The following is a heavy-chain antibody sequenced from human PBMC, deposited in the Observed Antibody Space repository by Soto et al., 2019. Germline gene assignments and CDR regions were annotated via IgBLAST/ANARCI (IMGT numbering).Heavy chain of an antibody. V-gene: IGHV3-64*01. CDR1: GFTLSVYA. J-gene: IGHJ3*02. Sequence: GGSLRLSCAASGFTLSVYAMYWVRQAPGKGLEYVSAISSNGGSTYYANSVRGRFTISRDNSKNTLYLQMGSLRAEDMAVYYCARYHYYDSSGYSDAAFDIWGQGTMVTV. CDR2: ISSNGGST. D-gene: IGHD3-22*01. CDR3: ARYHYYDSSGYSDAAFDI.